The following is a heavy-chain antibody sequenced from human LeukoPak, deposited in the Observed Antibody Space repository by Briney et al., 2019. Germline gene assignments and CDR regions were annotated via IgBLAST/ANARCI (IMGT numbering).Heavy chain of an antibody. V-gene: IGHV3-21*01. J-gene: IGHJ4*02. CDR2: ITSSSST. Sequence: GGSLRLSCAASGFTFSSYSVNWVRQAPGKGLEWVSSITSSSSTYYSDSVKGRFTISRDNAKNSLYLQMNSLRVEDTAVYCCARVGFYDFWSGINFFDYWGQGTLVTVSS. CDR3: ARVGFYDFWSGINFFDY. D-gene: IGHD3-3*01. CDR1: GFTFSSYS.